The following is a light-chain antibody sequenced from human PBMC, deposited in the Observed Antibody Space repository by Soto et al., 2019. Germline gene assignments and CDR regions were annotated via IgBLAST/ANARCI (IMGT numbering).Light chain of an antibody. CDR2: DVN. CDR1: SSDVGGYNY. CDR3: SSYTSSSTSPFV. Sequence: QSALTQPASVSGSPGQSITISCTGTSSDVGGYNYVSWYQQHPGKAPKLMIYDVNNRPSGISNRFSGSKSGNTASLTISGLQAEDEADYYGSSYTSSSTSPFVFGTGTKLTV. V-gene: IGLV2-14*01. J-gene: IGLJ1*01.